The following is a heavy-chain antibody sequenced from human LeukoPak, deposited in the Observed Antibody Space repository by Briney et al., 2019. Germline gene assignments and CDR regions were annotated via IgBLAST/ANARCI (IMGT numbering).Heavy chain of an antibody. D-gene: IGHD3-9*01. CDR2: IDYDSSHI. CDR1: GFTFSNSA. CDR3: ARDPLRYLRVGHYDY. Sequence: TGGSPRLSCAASGFTFSNSAMNWVRQVPGKGLEWVSSIDYDSSHIYYAASVRGRFTISRDNARNSVYLQMNSLRVEDTAVYYCARDPLRYLRVGHYDYWGQGTLVAVSS. J-gene: IGHJ4*02. V-gene: IGHV3-21*01.